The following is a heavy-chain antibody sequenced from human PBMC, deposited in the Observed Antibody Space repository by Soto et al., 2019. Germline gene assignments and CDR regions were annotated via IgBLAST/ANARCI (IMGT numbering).Heavy chain of an antibody. Sequence: QVQLQESGPGLVKPSGTLSLTCAVSSGSISSSNWWSWVSQPPGKGLEWIGGIYHSGSTNYNPSLKSRVTISVDKSKNQFSLKLSSVTAADTAVYYCARGTPGVDYCTNCVCYRTGDSGYDSFDYWGQGTLVTVSS. J-gene: IGHJ4*02. CDR3: ARGTPGVDYCTNCVCYRTGDSGYDSFDY. D-gene: IGHD2-8*01. V-gene: IGHV4-4*02. CDR1: SGSISSSNW. CDR2: IYHSGST.